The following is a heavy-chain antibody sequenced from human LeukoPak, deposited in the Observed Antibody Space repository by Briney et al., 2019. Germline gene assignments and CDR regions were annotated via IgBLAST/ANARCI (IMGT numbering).Heavy chain of an antibody. J-gene: IGHJ3*02. CDR2: IYTSGST. V-gene: IGHV4-61*02. CDR3: AREGTISRAFDI. CDR1: GVSISSGIYY. D-gene: IGHD3-3*01. Sequence: SETLSLTCTVSGVSISSGIYYWSWIRQPAGKGLQWIGRIYTSGSTNYNPSLKSRVTISVDTSKNQFSLKLSSVTAADTAVYYCAREGTISRAFDIWGQGTMVTVSS.